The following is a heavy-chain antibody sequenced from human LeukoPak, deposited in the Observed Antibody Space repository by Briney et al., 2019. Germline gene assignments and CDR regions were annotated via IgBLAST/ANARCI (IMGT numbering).Heavy chain of an antibody. J-gene: IGHJ4*02. Sequence: GGSLRLSCAASGFTFGNAWMSWVRQAPGKGLEWVSTFSGSGGSTHYADSVKGRFTISRDNSKNTLYLQMNSLRAEDTAVYYCAKSGLNRFDYWGQGTLVTVSS. CDR1: GFTFGNAW. CDR2: FSGSGGST. CDR3: AKSGLNRFDY. V-gene: IGHV3-23*01. D-gene: IGHD2-15*01.